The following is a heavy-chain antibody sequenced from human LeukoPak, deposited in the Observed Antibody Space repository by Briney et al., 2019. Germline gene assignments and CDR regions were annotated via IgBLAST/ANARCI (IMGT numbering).Heavy chain of an antibody. V-gene: IGHV1-2*02. CDR1: GYSFTDYY. D-gene: IGHD2-21*01. CDR3: ARADRLDGGPYLIGP. Sequence: ASVTVSCLTSGYSFTDYYMHWVGQAPGKGREWMGWINPNSGGTSSAQKFQGRVTMTRDTSITTVYMEVSWLTSDDTAIYYCARADRLDGGPYLIGPWGQGTLVTVSS. J-gene: IGHJ5*02. CDR2: INPNSGGT.